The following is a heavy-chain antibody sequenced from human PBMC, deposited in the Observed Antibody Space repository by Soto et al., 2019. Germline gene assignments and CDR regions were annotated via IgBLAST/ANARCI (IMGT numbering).Heavy chain of an antibody. V-gene: IGHV4-59*01. CDR1: GGSISSYD. J-gene: IGHJ3*02. CDR3: ARDSYVVVAGGAFDI. D-gene: IGHD2-15*01. Sequence: SETLSLTCTVPGGSISSYDWTWIRQPPGKGLEWIGYIYYSGSTNYNPSLKSRVTISVDTSKNQFSLKLSSVTAADTAVYYCARDSYVVVAGGAFDIWGQGTMVTGSS. CDR2: IYYSGST.